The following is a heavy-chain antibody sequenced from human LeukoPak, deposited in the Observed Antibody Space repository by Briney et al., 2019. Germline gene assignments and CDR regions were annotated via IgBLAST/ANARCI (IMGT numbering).Heavy chain of an antibody. D-gene: IGHD7-27*01. CDR3: TTMWGPGVLIDY. CDR2: IRSKANSYAT. CDR1: GFTFSSYW. Sequence: GGSLRLSCAASGFTFSSYWMHWVRQASGKGLEWVGRIRSKANSYATAYAASVKGRFTISRDDSKNTAYLQMNSLKTEDTAVYYCTTMWGPGVLIDYWGQGTLVTVSS. V-gene: IGHV3-73*01. J-gene: IGHJ4*02.